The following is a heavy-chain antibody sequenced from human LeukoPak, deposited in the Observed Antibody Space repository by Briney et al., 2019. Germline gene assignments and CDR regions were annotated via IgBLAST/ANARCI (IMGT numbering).Heavy chain of an antibody. D-gene: IGHD3-22*01. CDR2: ISSSSSYI. CDR1: EFSVGSNY. CDR3: ARRGSNYYDSSAYYYYMDV. Sequence: GGSLRLSCAASEFSVGSNYMTWVRQAPGKGLEWVSSISSSSSYIYYADSVKGRFTISRDNAKNSLYLQMNSLRAEDTAVYYCARRGSNYYDSSAYYYYMDVWGKGTTVTVSS. V-gene: IGHV3-21*01. J-gene: IGHJ6*03.